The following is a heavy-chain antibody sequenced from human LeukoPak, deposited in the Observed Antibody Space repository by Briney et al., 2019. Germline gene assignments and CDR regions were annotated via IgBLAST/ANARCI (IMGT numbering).Heavy chain of an antibody. D-gene: IGHD2-2*02. Sequence: GGSLSLSCAASGFPFSSYSMNWVRQAPGKGLEWVSSISSSSYIYYADSVKGRFTISRDNAKNSLYLQMNSLRAEDTAVYYCARSASSTSCYMCNYYYYMDVWGKGTTVTISS. CDR1: GFPFSSYS. J-gene: IGHJ6*03. CDR2: ISSSSYI. CDR3: ARSASSTSCYMCNYYYYMDV. V-gene: IGHV3-21*01.